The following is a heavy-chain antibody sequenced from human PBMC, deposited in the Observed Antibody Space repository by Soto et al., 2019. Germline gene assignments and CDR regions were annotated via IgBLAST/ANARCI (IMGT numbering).Heavy chain of an antibody. V-gene: IGHV1-18*04. J-gene: IGHJ4*02. D-gene: IGHD6-6*01. Sequence: GASVKVSCKASGYTFTTYAISWIRQAPGQGLEWMGWLRTYDGHTDYAPNLRGRVTMTTDTSTNTAYMELRSLRSDDTAVYYCARDRLYTSSSITFDYWGPGALVTVSS. CDR2: LRTYDGHT. CDR1: GYTFTTYA. CDR3: ARDRLYTSSSITFDY.